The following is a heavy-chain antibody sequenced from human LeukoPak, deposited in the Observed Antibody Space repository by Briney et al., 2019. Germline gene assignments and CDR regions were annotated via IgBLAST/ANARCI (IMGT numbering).Heavy chain of an antibody. V-gene: IGHV1-2*02. J-gene: IGHJ6*02. D-gene: IGHD3-10*01. CDR1: GGTFSSYA. CDR3: ARDLRITMVRGVIITAYGMDV. Sequence: GASVKVSCKASGGTFSSYAISWVRQAPGQGLEWMGWINPNSGGTNYAQKFQGRVTMTRDTSISTAYMELSRLRSDDTAVYYCARDLRITMVRGVIITAYGMDVWGQGTTVTVSS. CDR2: INPNSGGT.